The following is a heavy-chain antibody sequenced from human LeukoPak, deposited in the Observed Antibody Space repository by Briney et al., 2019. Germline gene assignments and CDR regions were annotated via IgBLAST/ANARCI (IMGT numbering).Heavy chain of an antibody. CDR2: IYHTGTT. CDR1: GGSISSNTYY. V-gene: IGHV4-39*01. CDR3: ASPSKWELSDLGC. Sequence: PSETLSLTCTVSGGSISSNTYYWAWIRQPPGKGLEWIGIIYHTGTTYYNPSLKSRVTISVDTSSNRFSLQLRSVTAADTATYYCASPSKWELSDLGCWGRGTLVTVSS. J-gene: IGHJ4*01. D-gene: IGHD1-26*01.